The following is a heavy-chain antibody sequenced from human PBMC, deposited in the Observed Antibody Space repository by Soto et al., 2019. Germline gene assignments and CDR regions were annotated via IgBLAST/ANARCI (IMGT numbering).Heavy chain of an antibody. CDR3: ARQPRVGRDSSGLIAY. J-gene: IGHJ4*02. D-gene: IGHD6-19*01. V-gene: IGHV4-39*01. Sequence: SETLSLTCTVSGGSISSSSYYWGWIRQPPGKGLEWIGSIYYSGSTYYNPSLKSRVTISVDTSKNQFSLKLSSVTAADTAVYYCARQPRVGRDSSGLIAYWGQGTLVTVSS. CDR1: GGSISSSSYY. CDR2: IYYSGST.